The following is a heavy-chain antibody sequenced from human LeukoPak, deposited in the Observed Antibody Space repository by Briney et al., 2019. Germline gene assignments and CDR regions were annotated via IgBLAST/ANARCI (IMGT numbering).Heavy chain of an antibody. Sequence: SETLSLTCTVSGTSISSSAYYWGWIRQLPGKGLEWFVSIYYSGTAYYNPSLESRVTISEDTSRSRFSLMLTSVTAADTAVYYCARQASDYYYYYMDVWGQGTTVIVAS. CDR2: IYYSGTA. J-gene: IGHJ6*03. CDR1: GTSISSSAYY. CDR3: ARQASDYYYYYMDV. V-gene: IGHV4-39*01.